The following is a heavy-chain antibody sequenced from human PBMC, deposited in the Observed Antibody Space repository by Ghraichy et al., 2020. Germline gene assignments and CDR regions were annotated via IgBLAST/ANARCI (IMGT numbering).Heavy chain of an antibody. D-gene: IGHD6-13*01. V-gene: IGHV4-59*01. CDR2: IYYSGST. J-gene: IGHJ4*02. Sequence: SETLSLTCTVSGGSISSYYWSWIRQPPGKGLEWIGYIYYSGSTNYNPSLKSRVTISVDTSKNQFSLKLSSVTAADTAVYYCARDPAAGIGFDYWGQGTLVTVSS. CDR3: ARDPAAGIGFDY. CDR1: GGSISSYY.